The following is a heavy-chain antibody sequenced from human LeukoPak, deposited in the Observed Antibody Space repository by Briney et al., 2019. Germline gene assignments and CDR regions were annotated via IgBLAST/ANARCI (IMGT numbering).Heavy chain of an antibody. J-gene: IGHJ4*02. D-gene: IGHD4-17*01. V-gene: IGHV3-7*03. CDR1: GLTFRSYW. Sequence: SGGSLRLSCTFSGLTFRSYWMIWVRQAPGKGLEWVANINPGGNEIRSVDSVKGRSIISRDNSKNTLYLQMNSLRAEDTAVYYCAKDLVYGTTVYPLDYWGQGTLVTVSS. CDR3: AKDLVYGTTVYPLDY. CDR2: INPGGNEI.